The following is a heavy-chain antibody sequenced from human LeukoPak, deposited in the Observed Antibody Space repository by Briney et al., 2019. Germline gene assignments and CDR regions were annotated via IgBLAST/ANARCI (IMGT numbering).Heavy chain of an antibody. V-gene: IGHV3-74*03. CDR2: SNTEGSYT. CDR3: TRSNRGWIDF. J-gene: IGHJ3*01. D-gene: IGHD1-14*01. Sequence: GPSLRLSGAAAGFTISSYWTHWVRQPPGKGLVRVSRSNTEGSYTPYAHSEKGRFTITRDNANNTLYLHMNSLRAEDTAVYYCTRSNRGWIDFWGQGTMVTVSS. CDR1: GFTISSYW.